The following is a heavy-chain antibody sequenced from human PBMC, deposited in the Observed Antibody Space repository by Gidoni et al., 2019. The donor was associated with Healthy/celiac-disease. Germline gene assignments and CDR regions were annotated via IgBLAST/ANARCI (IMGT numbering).Heavy chain of an antibody. CDR2: IYYSGST. CDR1: GGSISSGGYY. Sequence: QVQLQESGPGLVKPSQTLSLTCTVSGGSISSGGYYCSWIRQHPGKGLEWIGYIYYSGSTYSNPSLKSRVTISVDTSKNQFSLKLSSVTAADPSVYYCARVHQQLVPTPIDYWGQGTLFTVSS. J-gene: IGHJ4*02. V-gene: IGHV4-31*03. CDR3: ARVHQQLVPTPIDY. D-gene: IGHD6-13*01.